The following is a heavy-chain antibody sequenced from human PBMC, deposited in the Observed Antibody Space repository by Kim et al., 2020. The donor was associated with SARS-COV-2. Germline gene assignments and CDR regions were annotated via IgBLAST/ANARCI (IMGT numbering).Heavy chain of an antibody. CDR3: ARQNGIFGVVIIGYFDY. Sequence: LKSRVTISVDTSKNQFSLKLSSVTAADTAVYYCARQNGIFGVVIIGYFDYWGQGTLVTVSS. V-gene: IGHV4-39*01. D-gene: IGHD3-3*01. J-gene: IGHJ4*02.